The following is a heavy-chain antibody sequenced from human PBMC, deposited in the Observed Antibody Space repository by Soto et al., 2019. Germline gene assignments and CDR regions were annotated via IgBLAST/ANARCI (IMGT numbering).Heavy chain of an antibody. V-gene: IGHV4-4*02. Sequence: SETLSLTCAVSGGSISSSNWWSWVRPPPGKGLEWIGEIYHSGSTNYNPSLKSRVTISVDKSISTAYLQWSSLKASDTAMYYCARRQTIPYYHTSGYPNYNFYGMDVWGQGTTVTVSS. D-gene: IGHD3-22*01. CDR1: GGSISSSNW. CDR3: ARRQTIPYYHTSGYPNYNFYGMDV. CDR2: IYHSGST. J-gene: IGHJ6*02.